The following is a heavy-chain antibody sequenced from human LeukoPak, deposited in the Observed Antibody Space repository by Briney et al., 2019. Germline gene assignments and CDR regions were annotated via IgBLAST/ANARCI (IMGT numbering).Heavy chain of an antibody. Sequence: SETLSLTCTVSGGSISSYYWSWTRQPPGKGLEWIGYIYYSGSTNYNPSLKSRVIISIDTSKNQFSLKLSSVTAADTAVYYCARHSRIVSSSPFDYWGQGTLVTVSS. CDR3: ARHSRIVSSSPFDY. CDR2: IYYSGST. J-gene: IGHJ4*02. V-gene: IGHV4-59*08. CDR1: GGSISSYY. D-gene: IGHD1-26*01.